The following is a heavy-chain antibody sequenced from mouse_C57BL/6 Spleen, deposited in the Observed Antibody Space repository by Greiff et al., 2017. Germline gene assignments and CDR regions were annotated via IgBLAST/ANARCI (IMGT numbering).Heavy chain of an antibody. V-gene: IGHV5-9*01. D-gene: IGHD4-1*02. CDR3: ARPQLGEYFDY. Sequence: VTLVAFGGGLVKPGGSLELSCAASGFTFSSYTMSLVRPTPETRRVRVATLSGGGGNTYYPDSVKGRFTISRDNAKNTLYLQMSSLRSEDTALYYCARPQLGEYFDYWGQGTTLTVSS. CDR2: LSGGGGNT. J-gene: IGHJ2*01. CDR1: GFTFSSYT.